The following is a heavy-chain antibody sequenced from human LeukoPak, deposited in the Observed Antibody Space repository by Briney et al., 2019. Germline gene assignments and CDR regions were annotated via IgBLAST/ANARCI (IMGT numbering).Heavy chain of an antibody. Sequence: GGSLRLSCAASGFTFTSYSMNWVRQAPGKGLEWVSTISSGGGSTYYADSVKGRFTISRDNSKNTLYLQVNSLRAEDTAVYYCAKGGKWGVTPFDYWGQGTLVTVSS. J-gene: IGHJ4*02. D-gene: IGHD1-26*01. CDR2: ISSGGGST. CDR3: AKGGKWGVTPFDY. CDR1: GFTFTSYS. V-gene: IGHV3-23*01.